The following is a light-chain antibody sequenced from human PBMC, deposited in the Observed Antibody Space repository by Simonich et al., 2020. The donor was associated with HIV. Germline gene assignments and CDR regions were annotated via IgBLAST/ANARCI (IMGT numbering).Light chain of an antibody. CDR1: QSVSSSY. CDR2: DAS. Sequence: EIVLTQSPGTLSLSPGERATLSCRASQSVSSSYLAWDQQKPGLEPRLLLYDASSRATGSPDRFSGSGSGTDFTLTISRREPEDFAVYYCQQYGSSPQTFGQGTKVEIK. V-gene: IGKV3D-20*01. J-gene: IGKJ1*01. CDR3: QQYGSSPQT.